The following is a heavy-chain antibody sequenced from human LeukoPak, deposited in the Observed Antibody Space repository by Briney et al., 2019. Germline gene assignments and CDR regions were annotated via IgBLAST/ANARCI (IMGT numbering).Heavy chain of an antibody. CDR3: TFTPGYSGYDGGL. CDR2: IRSKANSYAT. Sequence: GGSLRLSCAASGFTFSGSVMHWVRQASGKGLEWVGRIRSKANSYATAYAASVKGRFTISRDDSKNTAYLQMNSLKTEDTAVYYCTFTPGYSGYDGGLWGQGTLVTVSS. D-gene: IGHD5-12*01. CDR1: GFTFSGSV. V-gene: IGHV3-73*01. J-gene: IGHJ4*02.